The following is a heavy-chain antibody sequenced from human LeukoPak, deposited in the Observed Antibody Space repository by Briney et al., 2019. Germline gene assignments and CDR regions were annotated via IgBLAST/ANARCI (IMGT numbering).Heavy chain of an antibody. CDR3: ASQGGDSSGWFRDY. V-gene: IGHV1-2*02. J-gene: IGHJ4*02. Sequence: ASVKVSCKASGYTFTGYYMHWVRQAPGQGLEWMGWINPNRGGTNYAQKFQGRVTMTRDTSISTAYMELSRLRSDDTAVYYCASQGGDSSGWFRDYWGQGTLVTVSS. CDR2: INPNRGGT. CDR1: GYTFTGYY. D-gene: IGHD6-19*01.